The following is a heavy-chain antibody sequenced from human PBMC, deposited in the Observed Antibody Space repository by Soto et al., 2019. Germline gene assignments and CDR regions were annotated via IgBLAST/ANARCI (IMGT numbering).Heavy chain of an antibody. CDR2: IYYSGGT. CDR1: GGSISSGVYY. J-gene: IGHJ5*02. D-gene: IGHD6-6*01. Sequence: QVQLQESGPGLVKPSQTLSLTCTVSGGSISSGVYYWSWIRQHPGKGLEWIGYIYYSGGTYYNPSLKSRVTISEVTSKNQFSLQLRSVTAADTAVYYCARSSIAARPGGWFDPWGQGTLVTVSS. V-gene: IGHV4-31*03. CDR3: ARSSIAARPGGWFDP.